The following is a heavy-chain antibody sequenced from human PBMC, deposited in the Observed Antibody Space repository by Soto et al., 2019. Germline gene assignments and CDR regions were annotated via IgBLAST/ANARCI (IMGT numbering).Heavy chain of an antibody. V-gene: IGHV3-73*01. CDR2: IRSKTNSYAT. CDR3: TSPEDDAFDI. J-gene: IGHJ3*02. Sequence: GGSLRLSCAASGFTFSGSAMHWVRQASGKGLEWVGRIRSKTNSYATAYAASVKGRFTISRDDSKNTAYLQMNSLKTEDTAVYYCTSPEDDAFDIWGQGTMVTVSS. CDR1: GFTFSGSA.